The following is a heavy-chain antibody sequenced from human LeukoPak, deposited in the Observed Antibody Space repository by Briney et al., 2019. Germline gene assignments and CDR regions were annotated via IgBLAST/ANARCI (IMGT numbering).Heavy chain of an antibody. CDR3: ARYGNDWYPLDY. CDR1: GYTFTDSY. CDR2: VNRNSGGT. V-gene: IGHV1-2*02. D-gene: IGHD6-19*01. Sequence: ASVKVSCKASGYTFTDSYMHWVRQAPGQGLEWMGWVNRNSGGTIYAQKFQGRVSMTSDTSISTAYMELSSLRSDDTALYYCARYGNDWYPLDYWGQGTLPTVSS. J-gene: IGHJ4*02.